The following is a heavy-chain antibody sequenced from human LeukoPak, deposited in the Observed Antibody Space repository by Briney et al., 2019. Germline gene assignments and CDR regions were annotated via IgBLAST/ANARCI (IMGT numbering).Heavy chain of an antibody. CDR2: IRYDGSNK. D-gene: IGHD6-13*01. Sequence: GGSLRLSCAASGFTFSIYGMHSVRQAPGKGLEWGAFIRYDGSNKYYADSVKSRFTISRDNSKNTLYLQMNSLRVEDTAVYYCATEYSSSWFGGLDYWGQGTLVTVSS. CDR1: GFTFSIYG. V-gene: IGHV3-30*02. CDR3: ATEYSSSWFGGLDY. J-gene: IGHJ4*02.